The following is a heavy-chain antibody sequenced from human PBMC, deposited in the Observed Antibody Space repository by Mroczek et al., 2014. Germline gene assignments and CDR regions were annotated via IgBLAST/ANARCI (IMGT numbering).Heavy chain of an antibody. D-gene: IGHD2/OR15-2a*01. CDR1: GGSVQWLRT. CDR2: INHSGST. V-gene: IGHV4-34*01. Sequence: QVQLQQWGGRTVVRPSETLSLTCAVYGGSVQWLRTGGWIRQPPGKGLEWIGEINHSGSTNYNPSLKSRVTISVDTSKNQFSLKLSSVTAADTAVYYCARGLVQNFRNKYYFDYWGQGTLVTVSS. CDR3: ARGLVQNFRNKYYFDY. J-gene: IGHJ4*02.